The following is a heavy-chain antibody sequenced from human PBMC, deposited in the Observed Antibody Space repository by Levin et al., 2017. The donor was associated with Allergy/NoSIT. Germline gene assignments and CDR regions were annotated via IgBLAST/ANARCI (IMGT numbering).Heavy chain of an antibody. Sequence: KISCKASGGTFSSYAISWVRQAPGQGLEWMGGIIPIFGTANYAQKFQGRVTITADESTSTAYMELSSLRSEDTAVYYCARGGNDFWSGFSPANNWFDPWGQGTLVTVSS. J-gene: IGHJ5*02. CDR1: GGTFSSYA. D-gene: IGHD3-3*01. CDR2: IIPIFGTA. V-gene: IGHV1-69*01. CDR3: ARGGNDFWSGFSPANNWFDP.